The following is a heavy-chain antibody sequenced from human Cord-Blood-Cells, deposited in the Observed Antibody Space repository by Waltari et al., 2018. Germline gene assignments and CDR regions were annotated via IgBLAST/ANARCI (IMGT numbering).Heavy chain of an antibody. J-gene: IGHJ4*02. CDR2: INHSGST. D-gene: IGHD6-19*01. CDR3: ARGGIAVAGPDFDY. V-gene: IGHV4-34*01. Sequence: QVQLQQCGAGLLKPSETLSLTCAVYGGSFSGYYWSWIRQPPGKGLEWIGEINHSGSTNYNPSLKSRVTISVDTSKNQFSLKLSSVTAADTAVYYCARGGIAVAGPDFDYWGQGTLVTVSS. CDR1: GGSFSGYY.